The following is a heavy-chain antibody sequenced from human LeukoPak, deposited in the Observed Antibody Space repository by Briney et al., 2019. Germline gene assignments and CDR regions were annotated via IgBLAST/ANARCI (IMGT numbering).Heavy chain of an antibody. CDR2: IRYDGNNK. V-gene: IGHV3-30*02. CDR1: GFTFSTYW. CDR3: AKDADIVVSSYFDY. J-gene: IGHJ4*02. D-gene: IGHD2-2*01. Sequence: PGGSLRLSCAASGFTFSTYWMHWVRQAPGKGLEWVAFIRYDGNNKYYADSVKGRFTISRDDSKNTLYLQMNSLRAEDTAVYYCAKDADIVVSSYFDYWGQGTLVTVSS.